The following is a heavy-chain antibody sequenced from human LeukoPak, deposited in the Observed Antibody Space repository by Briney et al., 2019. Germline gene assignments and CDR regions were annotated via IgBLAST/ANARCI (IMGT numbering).Heavy chain of an antibody. CDR2: VYYSGST. Sequence: PSETLSLTCAVYGGSFSGYYWSWIRQPPGKGLEWIGDVYYSGSTNYNPSHKSRVTMSVDKSKNQFFMKLNSVTAADTAVYYCTREEPEYNSGWSMDVWGQGTTVTVSS. D-gene: IGHD6-19*01. CDR1: GGSFSGYY. CDR3: TREEPEYNSGWSMDV. V-gene: IGHV4-34*01. J-gene: IGHJ6*02.